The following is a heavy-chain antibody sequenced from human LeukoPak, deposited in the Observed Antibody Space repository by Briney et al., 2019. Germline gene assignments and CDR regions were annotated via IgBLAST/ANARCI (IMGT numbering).Heavy chain of an antibody. CDR3: AKAIDDWFDP. Sequence: GGSLRLSCAASGFTFSSYAMHWVRQAPGKGLEWVSGISWNSGSIGYADSVKGRFTISRDNAKNSLYLQMNSLRAEDTALYYCAKAIDDWFDPWGQGTLVTVSS. J-gene: IGHJ5*02. CDR1: GFTFSSYA. CDR2: ISWNSGSI. V-gene: IGHV3-9*01.